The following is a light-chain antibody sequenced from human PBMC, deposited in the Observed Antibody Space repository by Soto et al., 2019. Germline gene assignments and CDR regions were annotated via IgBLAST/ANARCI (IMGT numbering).Light chain of an antibody. CDR3: QQYTNWPLT. CDR2: GAS. CDR1: QSVSTN. J-gene: IGKJ4*01. V-gene: IGKV3-15*01. Sequence: EIVMTQSPATLSVSPGERATLSCRASQSVSTNLAWYQQKPGQAPRPLIYGASTRATGIPARFSGSGSGTEFTLTISSLQSEDFAVYYCQQYTNWPLTFGGGTKVEIK.